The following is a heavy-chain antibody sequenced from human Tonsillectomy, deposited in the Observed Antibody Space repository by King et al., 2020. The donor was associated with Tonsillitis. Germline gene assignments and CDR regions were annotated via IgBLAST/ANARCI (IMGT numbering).Heavy chain of an antibody. V-gene: IGHV4-59*01. CDR1: GGSTSSYY. D-gene: IGHD3-22*01. CDR2: IYYSGST. CDR3: AGSGGRDYYYSVYY. J-gene: IGHJ4*02. Sequence: QLQESGPGLVKPSETLSLTCTVSGGSTSSYYWSWIRQPPGKGLEWMGGIYYSGSTNYNPSLTSRVTISVDTSKNQLSLKLNSVTAADTAVYDCAGSGGRDYYYSVYYWGQGTLVTVSS.